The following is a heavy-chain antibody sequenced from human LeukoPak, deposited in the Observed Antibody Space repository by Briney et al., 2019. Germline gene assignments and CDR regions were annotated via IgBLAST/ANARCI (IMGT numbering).Heavy chain of an antibody. CDR3: ARGLKYSSLDYFDY. J-gene: IGHJ4*02. V-gene: IGHV1-69*13. CDR2: IIPIFGTA. Sequence: GASVKVSCKASGGTFSSYAISWVRQAPGQGLEWMGGIIPIFGTANYAQKFQGRVTITADESTSTAYMELSSLRSEDTAVYYCARGLKYSSLDYFDYWGQGTLVTVSS. CDR1: GGTFSSYA. D-gene: IGHD3-22*01.